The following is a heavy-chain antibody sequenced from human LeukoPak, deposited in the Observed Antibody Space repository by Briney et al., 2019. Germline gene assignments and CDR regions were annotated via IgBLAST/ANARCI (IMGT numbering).Heavy chain of an antibody. CDR2: ITVMFGTA. CDR3: ATELRGYSFGYDS. V-gene: IGHV1-69*05. CDR1: GGTFSSYA. D-gene: IGHD5-12*01. Sequence: SVKVSCKASGGTFSSYAIAWVRQAPGQGPEWMGRITVMFGTANYAQKFQDRVTITTDESTRTSYMEVSSLRSEATAVYFCATELRGYSFGYDSWGQGTLVTVSS. J-gene: IGHJ5*01.